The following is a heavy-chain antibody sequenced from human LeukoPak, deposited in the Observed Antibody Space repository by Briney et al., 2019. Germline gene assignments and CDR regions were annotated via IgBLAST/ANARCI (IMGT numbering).Heavy chain of an antibody. V-gene: IGHV1-46*01. Sequence: ASVKVSCKASGYTFTGYYIHWVRQAPGQGLEWMGWINPSGGSTSYAQKFQGRVTMTRDMSTSTVYMELSSLRSEDTAVYYCARDLEGQLVQPAAFDIWGQGTMVTVSS. CDR2: INPSGGST. CDR3: ARDLEGQLVQPAAFDI. CDR1: GYTFTGYY. D-gene: IGHD6-6*01. J-gene: IGHJ3*02.